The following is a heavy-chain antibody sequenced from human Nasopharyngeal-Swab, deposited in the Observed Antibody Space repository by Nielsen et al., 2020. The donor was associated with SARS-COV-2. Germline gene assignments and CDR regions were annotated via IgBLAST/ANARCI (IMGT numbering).Heavy chain of an antibody. CDR3: ARDDYVWGSYRYTTYFDY. J-gene: IGHJ4*02. CDR1: GFTFSRYW. Sequence: GGSLRLSCAASGFTFSRYWMSWVRQAQGKGLEWVANIKQDGSEKYYVDSVKGRFTISRDNAKNSLYLQMNSLRAEDTAVYYCARDDYVWGSYRYTTYFDYWGQGTLVTVSS. D-gene: IGHD3-16*02. V-gene: IGHV3-7*01. CDR2: IKQDGSEK.